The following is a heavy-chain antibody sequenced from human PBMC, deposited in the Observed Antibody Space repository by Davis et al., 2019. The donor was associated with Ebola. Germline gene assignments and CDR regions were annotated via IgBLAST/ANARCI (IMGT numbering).Heavy chain of an antibody. CDR1: GFTFSDYY. CDR3: ARDRARFFEWSGMDY. J-gene: IGHJ4*02. CDR2: ISSSGGTI. Sequence: GESLKISCAASGFTFSDYYMSWIRQAPGKGLEWVSYISSSGGTIYYADSLKGRFTISRDNAKNSLYLQMNSLRAEDTAVYYCARDRARFFEWSGMDYWGQGTLVTVSS. V-gene: IGHV3-11*01. D-gene: IGHD3-3*01.